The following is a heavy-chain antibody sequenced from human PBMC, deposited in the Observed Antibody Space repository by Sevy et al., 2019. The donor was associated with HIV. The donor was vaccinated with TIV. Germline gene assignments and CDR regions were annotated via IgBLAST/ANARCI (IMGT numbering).Heavy chain of an antibody. Sequence: ASVRVSCKASGYTFTSYGIAWVRQAPGQGLEWMGWINGHNGNTNYAQKLQGRVTMTTDTSTSTAYMELRSLRSDDTAVYYCARDGYYDNWGQGTLVTVSS. CDR2: INGHNGNT. CDR3: ARDGYYDN. CDR1: GYTFTSYG. J-gene: IGHJ4*02. V-gene: IGHV1-18*01.